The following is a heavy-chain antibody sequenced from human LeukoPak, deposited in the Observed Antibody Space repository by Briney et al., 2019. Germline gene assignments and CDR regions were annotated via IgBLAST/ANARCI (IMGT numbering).Heavy chain of an antibody. Sequence: PSETLSLTCTVSGGSISSSSYYWGWIRQPPGKGLEWIGSIYYTRSTYYNPSLKSRVTISVDTSKNQFSLKLSSVTAADTAVYYCARGGFCSSTSCLWDAFDIWGQGTMVTVSS. V-gene: IGHV4-39*01. CDR2: IYYTRST. D-gene: IGHD2-2*01. J-gene: IGHJ3*02. CDR3: ARGGFCSSTSCLWDAFDI. CDR1: GGSISSSSYY.